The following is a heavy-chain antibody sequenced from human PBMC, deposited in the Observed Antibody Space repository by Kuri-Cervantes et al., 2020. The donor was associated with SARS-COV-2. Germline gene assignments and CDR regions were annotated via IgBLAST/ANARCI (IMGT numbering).Heavy chain of an antibody. V-gene: IGHV4-4*07. CDR2: IYTSGST. D-gene: IGHD3-16*01. Sequence: ESLKISCTLSGGSISGYYWSWIRQPAGKGLEWIGRIYTSGSTNYNPSPKSRVTMSVDTSKNQFSLKLSSVTAADTAVYYCARGVPVRGSIPVGAGTFDYWGQGTLVTVSS. J-gene: IGHJ4*02. CDR1: GGSISGYY. CDR3: ARGVPVRGSIPVGAGTFDY.